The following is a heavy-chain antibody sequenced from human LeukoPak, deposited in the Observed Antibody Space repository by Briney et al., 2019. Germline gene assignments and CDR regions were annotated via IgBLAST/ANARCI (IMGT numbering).Heavy chain of an antibody. CDR1: GFTFGSYS. D-gene: IGHD6-13*01. J-gene: IGHJ4*02. CDR2: ISTNGGTR. CDR3: VKGGPGIAAAAWDH. Sequence: GGSLRLSCSASGFTFGSYSMHWVRQAPGKGLEYASGISTNGGTRNYADSVKGTFTISRDNSKNTLYLQMSSPRAEDTAVYYCVKGGPGIAAAAWDHWGQGTLVTVSS. V-gene: IGHV3-64D*06.